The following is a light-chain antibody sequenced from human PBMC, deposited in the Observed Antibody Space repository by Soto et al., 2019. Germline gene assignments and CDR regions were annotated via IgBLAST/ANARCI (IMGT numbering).Light chain of an antibody. J-gene: IGKJ4*01. Sequence: DVVMTQSPLSLPVTIGQPASISCRSSQSLVHSSGNTFLNWFQQRPGQSPRRLIYNVSKRDSGVPDRFIGSGSGSDFTLKISRVEAEDVGVYYCMQGTHWPLTFGGGTKVEIK. V-gene: IGKV2-30*02. CDR1: QSLVHSSGNTF. CDR3: MQGTHWPLT. CDR2: NVS.